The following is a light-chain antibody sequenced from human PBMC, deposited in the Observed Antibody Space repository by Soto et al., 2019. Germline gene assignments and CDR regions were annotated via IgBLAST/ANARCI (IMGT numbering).Light chain of an antibody. CDR3: QSYDSSLSAVV. J-gene: IGLJ2*01. CDR2: GNS. V-gene: IGLV1-40*01. CDR1: SSNIGAGYD. Sequence: QLVLTQPPSVSGAPGQRVTISCTGSSSNIGAGYDVHWYQQLPGTAPKLLIYGNSNRPSGVPDRVSGSKSGTSASLAITGLQAEDEADYYCQSYDSSLSAVVFGGGTKLTVL.